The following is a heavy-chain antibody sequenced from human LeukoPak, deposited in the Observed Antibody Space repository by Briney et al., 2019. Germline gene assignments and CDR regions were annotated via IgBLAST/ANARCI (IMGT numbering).Heavy chain of an antibody. Sequence: PGGSLRLSCAASGFTFSSYWMSWVRQAPGKGLEWVANIKQDGSEKYYVDSVKGRFTISRDNPKNSLYLQMNSLRAEDTALYYCARGSRIRTTWYGIDCWGQGTLVTVSS. J-gene: IGHJ4*02. V-gene: IGHV3-7*03. CDR3: ARGSRIRTTWYGIDC. CDR2: IKQDGSEK. CDR1: GFTFSSYW. D-gene: IGHD2-2*01.